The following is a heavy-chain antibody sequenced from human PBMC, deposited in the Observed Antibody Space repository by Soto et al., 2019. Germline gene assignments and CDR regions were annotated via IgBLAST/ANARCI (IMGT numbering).Heavy chain of an antibody. Sequence: QVQLVQSGAEVKKPGSSVKVSCKASGGTFSSYAISWVRQAPGQGLEWMGGIIPIFGTANYEQKFQGRVRTTDDESTVTAYMELGSLRLEDTAVYYCAKRGHAIFGVTTWFDPWGQGTLVTVSS. D-gene: IGHD3-3*01. V-gene: IGHV1-69*12. CDR1: GGTFSSYA. CDR2: IIPIFGTA. J-gene: IGHJ5*02. CDR3: AKRGHAIFGVTTWFDP.